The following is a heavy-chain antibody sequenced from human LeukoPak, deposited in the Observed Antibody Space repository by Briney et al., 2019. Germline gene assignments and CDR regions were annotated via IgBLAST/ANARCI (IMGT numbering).Heavy chain of an antibody. V-gene: IGHV4-38-2*02. D-gene: IGHD4-17*01. CDR3: ARGSYGYYMDV. Sequence: SETLSLTCSGSSYSISNSLYWGWLRQPPGKGLEWIGSIYRSGSTFYNPSLKSRVTISLDTSKNQFSLKLSSVTAAVTVGYFCARGSYGYYMDVGGKGTTVTVSS. J-gene: IGHJ6*03. CDR2: IYRSGST. CDR1: SYSISNSLY.